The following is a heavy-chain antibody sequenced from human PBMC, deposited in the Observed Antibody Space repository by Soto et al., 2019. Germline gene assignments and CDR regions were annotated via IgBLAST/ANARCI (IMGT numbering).Heavy chain of an antibody. CDR2: ISYDGSNT. D-gene: IGHD6-19*01. CDR3: AKAVSAGASFDY. CDR1: GFTLSTFA. J-gene: IGHJ4*02. V-gene: IGHV3-30*04. Sequence: QVQLVESGGGVVQPGRSLRLSCVASGFTLSTFAMHWVRQAPGKGLEWVAAISYDGSNTYYADSVKGRFTTSRNNYKNTRYLKMNSHRAEEKAGYSGAKAVSAGASFDYWGQGTLVNVSS.